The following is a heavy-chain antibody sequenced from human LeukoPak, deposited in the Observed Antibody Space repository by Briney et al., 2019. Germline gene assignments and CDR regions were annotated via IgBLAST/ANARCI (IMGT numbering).Heavy chain of an antibody. CDR3: ARAGGSNEFDY. CDR2: ISSSGSTI. J-gene: IGHJ4*02. CDR1: GFTFSSYE. D-gene: IGHD2-8*01. Sequence: GGSLRLSCAASGFTFSSYEMNWVRQAPGKGLEWVSYISSSGSTIYYADSVKGRFTISRDNAKDSLYLQMNSLRADDTAVYYCARAGGSNEFDYWGQGTLVTVSS. V-gene: IGHV3-48*03.